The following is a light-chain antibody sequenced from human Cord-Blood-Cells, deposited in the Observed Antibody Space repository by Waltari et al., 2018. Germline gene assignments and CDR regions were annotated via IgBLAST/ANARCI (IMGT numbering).Light chain of an antibody. CDR2: AAS. CDR3: QQSYSTPPYT. V-gene: IGKV1-39*01. Sequence: DIQMTQSPSSLSASVGDRVTITCRASQSISSYLNWYQQKPGKAPKLLIYAASSLQSGVPSRFSGSGSGTDFTLTISSLQPEDFATFNCQQSYSTPPYTFGQGTMLEIK. CDR1: QSISSY. J-gene: IGKJ2*01.